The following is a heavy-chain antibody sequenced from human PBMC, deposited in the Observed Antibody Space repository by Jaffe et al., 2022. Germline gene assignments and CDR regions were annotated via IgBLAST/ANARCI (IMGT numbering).Heavy chain of an antibody. V-gene: IGHV4-59*01. Sequence: QVQLQESGPGLVKPSETLSLTCTVSGGSISSYYWSWIRQPPGKGLEWIGYIYYSGSTNYNPSLKSRVTISVDTSKNQFSLKLSSVTAADTAVYYCARVYSSGWSDYYYMDVWGKGTTVTVSS. CDR3: ARVYSSGWSDYYYMDV. CDR1: GGSISSYY. CDR2: IYYSGST. J-gene: IGHJ6*03. D-gene: IGHD6-19*01.